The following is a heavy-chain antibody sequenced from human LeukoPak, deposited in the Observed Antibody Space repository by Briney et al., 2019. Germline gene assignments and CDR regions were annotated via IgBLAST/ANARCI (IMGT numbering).Heavy chain of an antibody. V-gene: IGHV3-73*01. J-gene: IGHJ4*02. CDR1: GFTFSGSA. CDR3: ATDLGDYGDYLRC. Sequence: GGSLRLSCAASGFTFSGSAMHWVRQASGKGLEWVGRIRSKANSYATAYAASVKGRFTISRDDSKNTLYLQMNSLEAEDTAVYYCATDLGDYGDYLRCWGQGAQVTVSS. D-gene: IGHD4-17*01. CDR2: IRSKANSYAT.